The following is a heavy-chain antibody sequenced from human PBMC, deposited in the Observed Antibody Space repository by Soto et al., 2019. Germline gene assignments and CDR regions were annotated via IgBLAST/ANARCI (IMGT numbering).Heavy chain of an antibody. D-gene: IGHD3-10*01. CDR2: ISGSGGST. Sequence: GGSLRLSCAASGFTFSSYAMSWVRQAPGKGLEWVSAISGSGGSTYYADSVKGRFTISRDNSKNTLYLQMNSLRAEDTAVYYCAKGTVADMVRGVTITYYFDYWGQGTLVTVSS. J-gene: IGHJ4*02. CDR3: AKGTVADMVRGVTITYYFDY. V-gene: IGHV3-23*01. CDR1: GFTFSSYA.